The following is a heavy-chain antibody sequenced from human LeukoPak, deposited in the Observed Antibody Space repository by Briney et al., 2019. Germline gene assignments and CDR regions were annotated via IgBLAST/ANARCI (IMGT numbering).Heavy chain of an antibody. D-gene: IGHD5-12*01. CDR1: GGTLSNYA. J-gene: IGHJ1*01. CDR2: IIPIFGTA. V-gene: IGHV1-69*13. CDR3: ASWESGYSGYDRGPAEYFQH. Sequence: GASVKVSCKASGGTLSNYAISWVRQAPGQGLEWMGGIIPIFGTANYAQKFQGRVTITADESTSTAYMEQSSLRSEDTAVYYCASWESGYSGYDRGPAEYFQHWGQGTLVTVSS.